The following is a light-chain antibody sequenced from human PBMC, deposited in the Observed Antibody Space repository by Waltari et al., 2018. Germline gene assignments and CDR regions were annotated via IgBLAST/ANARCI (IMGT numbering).Light chain of an antibody. Sequence: EIVLTPSPVTLSFSPGERTTLSCRASQTVSRNHLAWYQQKPGQAPRLLIYAASSRPPGIPDRFSGSGSGTEFTLTISRLEPEDFAVYYCQQYVSSPPGVTFGPGTKVDIK. CDR1: QTVSRNH. CDR2: AAS. CDR3: QQYVSSPPGVT. V-gene: IGKV3-20*01. J-gene: IGKJ3*01.